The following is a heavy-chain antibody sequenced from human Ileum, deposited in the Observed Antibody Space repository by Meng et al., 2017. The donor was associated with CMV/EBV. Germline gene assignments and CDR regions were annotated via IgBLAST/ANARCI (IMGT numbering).Heavy chain of an antibody. CDR3: ARSKGLAIWDH. D-gene: IGHD3-3*01. CDR2: INPISGGT. CDR1: GYTFTGHY. J-gene: IGHJ4*02. V-gene: IGHV1-2*02. Sequence: ASVKVSCKASGYTFTGHYLHWVRQAPGQGLEWMGWINPISGGTNYAQRFQGRVTMSRDTSITTAYMELSRLRYDDTAVYFCARSKGLAIWDHWGQGTLVTVSS.